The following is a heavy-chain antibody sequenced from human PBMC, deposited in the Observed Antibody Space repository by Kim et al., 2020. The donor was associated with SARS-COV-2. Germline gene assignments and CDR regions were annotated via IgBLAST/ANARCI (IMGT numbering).Heavy chain of an antibody. D-gene: IGHD2-21*01. V-gene: IGHV4-34*01. CDR3: ARGPALWRPQSYFDY. CDR1: GGSFSGYY. Sequence: SETLSLTCAVYGGSFSGYYWSWIRQPPGKGLEWIGEINHSGSTNYNPSLKSRVTISVDTSKNQFSLKLSSVTAADTAVYYCARGPALWRPQSYFDYWGQGTLVTVSS. J-gene: IGHJ4*02. CDR2: INHSGST.